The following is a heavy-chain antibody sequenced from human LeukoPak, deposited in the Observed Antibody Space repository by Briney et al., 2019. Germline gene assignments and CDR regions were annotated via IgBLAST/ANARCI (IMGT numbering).Heavy chain of an antibody. D-gene: IGHD2-15*01. V-gene: IGHV4-34*01. CDR1: GGSFSGYY. Sequence: SETLSLTCAVYGGSFSGYYWSWIRQPPGKGLEWIGEINHSGSTNYNPSLKSRVTISVDTSKNQFSLKLSSVTAADTAVYYCARGYCSGGSRYRIYYYYYMDVWGKGTTVTVSS. CDR2: INHSGST. J-gene: IGHJ6*03. CDR3: ARGYCSGGSRYRIYYYYYMDV.